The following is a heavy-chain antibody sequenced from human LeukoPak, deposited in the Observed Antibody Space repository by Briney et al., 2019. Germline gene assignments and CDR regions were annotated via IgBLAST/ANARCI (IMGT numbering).Heavy chain of an antibody. V-gene: IGHV1-69*04. CDR3: ARGESGGYFDY. Sequence: GASVTVSFTSSGGTFIIYAISWVRQAPGQGREWMGRIIPILGIANYAQKFQGRVTITADKSTSTAYMELSSLRSEDTAVYYCARGESGGYFDYWGQGTLVTVSS. CDR2: IIPILGIA. CDR1: GGTFIIYA. D-gene: IGHD2-8*02. J-gene: IGHJ4*02.